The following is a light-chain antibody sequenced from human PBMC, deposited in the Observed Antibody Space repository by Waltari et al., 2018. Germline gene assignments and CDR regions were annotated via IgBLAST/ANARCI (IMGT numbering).Light chain of an antibody. CDR3: CSYAGRYTYV. V-gene: IGLV2-11*01. CDR1: SSDVGNYNY. J-gene: IGLJ1*01. CDR2: DVS. Sequence: QSALTQPRSVSGSPGQSVTISCTGTSSDVGNYNYVSWYQQHPGKAPKFMIFDVSQRPSGFPDLFSGSKSGSTASLTISGLQAEDEADYYCCSYAGRYTYVFGTGTKVTVL.